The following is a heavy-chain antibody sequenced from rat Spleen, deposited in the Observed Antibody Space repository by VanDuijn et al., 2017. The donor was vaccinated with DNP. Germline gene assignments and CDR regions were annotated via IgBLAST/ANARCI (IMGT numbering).Heavy chain of an antibody. J-gene: IGHJ1*01. CDR3: ARGSGSYYWYFDF. CDR1: GFTFSDYY. D-gene: IGHD5-1*01. V-gene: IGHV5-25*01. Sequence: EVQLVESGGGLVLPGRSLKLSCAASGFTFSDYYMAWVRQAPTKGLEWVAAISTGGGNTYYRDSVKGRFTISRDNAKNSLYLQMDSLRSEDTATYYCARGSGSYYWYFDFWGPGTMVTVSS. CDR2: ISTGGGNT.